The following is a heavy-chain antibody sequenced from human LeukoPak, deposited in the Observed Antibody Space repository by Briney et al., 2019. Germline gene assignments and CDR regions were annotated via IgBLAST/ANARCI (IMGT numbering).Heavy chain of an antibody. CDR1: GFTFSSYG. J-gene: IGHJ4*02. Sequence: GGSLRLSCAASGFTFSSYGMHWVRQAPGKGLEWVAVISYDGSNKYYADSVKGRFTISRDNSKNTLYLQMNSLRAEDTAVYYCAKARWERPFDYWGQGTLVTVSS. CDR2: ISYDGSNK. CDR3: AKARWERPFDY. V-gene: IGHV3-30*18. D-gene: IGHD1-26*01.